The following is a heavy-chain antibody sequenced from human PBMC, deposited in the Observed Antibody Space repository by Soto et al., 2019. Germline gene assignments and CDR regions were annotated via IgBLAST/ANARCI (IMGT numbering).Heavy chain of an antibody. V-gene: IGHV1-69*01. CDR1: GGTFSSYA. D-gene: IGHD2-15*01. Sequence: QVQLVQSGAEVKKPGSSVKVSCKAAGGTFSSYAISWVRQAPGQGLEWVGGIIPIFGTANYAQKFQGRVTITADESTSTAYMELSSLRSEDTAVYYCASSSRLVVVAATGWFDPWGQGTLVTVSS. CDR2: IIPIFGTA. J-gene: IGHJ5*02. CDR3: ASSSRLVVVAATGWFDP.